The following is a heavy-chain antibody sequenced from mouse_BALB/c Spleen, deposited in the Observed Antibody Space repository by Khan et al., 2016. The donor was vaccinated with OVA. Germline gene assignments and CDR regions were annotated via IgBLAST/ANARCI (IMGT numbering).Heavy chain of an antibody. Sequence: QVQLQQPGIELVRPGASVKLSCKASGYTFTNYWINWVKQRPGQGLEWIGNIYPSDSYTNYNQKFKDKATLTVDKSSSTAYMQLSSPTSEDSAVYYFTRGGVDGSSFAYWGQGTLVTGSA. J-gene: IGHJ3*01. CDR2: IYPSDSYT. CDR3: TRGGVDGSSFAY. V-gene: IGHV1-69*02. CDR1: GYTFTNYW. D-gene: IGHD2-3*01.